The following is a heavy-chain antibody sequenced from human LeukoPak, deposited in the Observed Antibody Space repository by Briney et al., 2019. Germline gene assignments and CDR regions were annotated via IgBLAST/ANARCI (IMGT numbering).Heavy chain of an antibody. Sequence: PSETLSLTCTVSGGSISSSSYYWGWIRQPPGKGLEWIGSIYYSGSTYYNPSPKSRVTISVDTSKNQFSLKLSSVTAADTAVYYCARLGPAYDYVWGSYRTIDYWGQGTLVTVSS. CDR1: GGSISSSSYY. J-gene: IGHJ4*02. CDR2: IYYSGST. D-gene: IGHD3-16*02. V-gene: IGHV4-39*01. CDR3: ARLGPAYDYVWGSYRTIDY.